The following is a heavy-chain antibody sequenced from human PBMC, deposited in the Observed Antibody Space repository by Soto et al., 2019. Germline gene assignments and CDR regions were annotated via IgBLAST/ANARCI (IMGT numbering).Heavy chain of an antibody. V-gene: IGHV3-21*01. CDR1: GFTFSSYS. CDR2: ISSSSSYI. Sequence: SLRLSCAASGFTFSSYSMNWVRQAPGKGLEWVSSISSSSSYIYYADSVKGRFTISRDNAKNSLYLQMNSLRAEDTAVYYCARDGSGINFSYYYYGMDVWGQGTTVTVSS. J-gene: IGHJ6*02. CDR3: ARDGSGINFSYYYYGMDV. D-gene: IGHD1-26*01.